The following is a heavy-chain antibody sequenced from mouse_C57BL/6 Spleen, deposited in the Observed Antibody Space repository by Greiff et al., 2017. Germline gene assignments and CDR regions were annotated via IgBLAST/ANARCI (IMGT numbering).Heavy chain of an antibody. J-gene: IGHJ3*01. D-gene: IGHD1-1*01. CDR2: IYPGSGSP. Sequence: QVQLQQPGAELVKPGASVKMSCKASGYTFTSYWITWVKQRPGQGLEWIGDIYPGSGSPNYNEKFTSKATLTVDTSSSTAYMQLSSLTSEDAAVYYCARPHYYGTSAWFAYWGQGTLVTVSA. CDR3: ARPHYYGTSAWFAY. V-gene: IGHV1-55*01. CDR1: GYTFTSYW.